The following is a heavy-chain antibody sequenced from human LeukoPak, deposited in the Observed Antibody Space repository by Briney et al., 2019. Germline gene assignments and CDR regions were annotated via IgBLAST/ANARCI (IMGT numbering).Heavy chain of an antibody. CDR3: AKDHSSGWYENFDY. CDR1: GFTFSSYA. CDR2: ISGSGGST. J-gene: IGHJ4*02. D-gene: IGHD6-19*01. Sequence: GGSLRLSCAASGFTFSSYAMSWVRQAPGKGLEWVSAISGSGGSTYFADSVKGRFTISRDNSKNTLYLQMNSLRAEDTAVYYCAKDHSSGWYENFDYSGQGTLVTVSS. V-gene: IGHV3-23*01.